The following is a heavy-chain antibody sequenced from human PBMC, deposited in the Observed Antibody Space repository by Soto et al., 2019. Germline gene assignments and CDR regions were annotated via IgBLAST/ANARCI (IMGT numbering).Heavy chain of an antibody. CDR2: TSYDGSNE. D-gene: IGHD3-22*01. Sequence: QVQLVESGGGVIQPGRSLRLSCAASGSTFSSYGMHWVRQAPGKGLVWVAVTSYDGSNEHYADSVKGRFTISRDNSKNTLYLQMNSLRAEDTAVYYCAKDKYYHDSTGYYVFDYWGQGTLVTVSS. CDR1: GSTFSSYG. J-gene: IGHJ4*02. V-gene: IGHV3-30*18. CDR3: AKDKYYHDSTGYYVFDY.